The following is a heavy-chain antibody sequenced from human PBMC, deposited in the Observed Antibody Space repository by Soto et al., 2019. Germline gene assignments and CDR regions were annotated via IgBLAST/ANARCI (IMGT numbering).Heavy chain of an antibody. CDR2: ISGSGGST. D-gene: IGHD3-3*01. V-gene: IGHV3-23*01. Sequence: GGSLRLSCAASGFTFSSYAMSWVRQAPGKGLEWVSAISGSGGSTYYADSVKGRFTISRDNSKNTLYLQMNSLRAEDTAVYYCAKDLGFLEWLLPNYYFDYWGQGTLVTVSS. CDR1: GFTFSSYA. J-gene: IGHJ4*02. CDR3: AKDLGFLEWLLPNYYFDY.